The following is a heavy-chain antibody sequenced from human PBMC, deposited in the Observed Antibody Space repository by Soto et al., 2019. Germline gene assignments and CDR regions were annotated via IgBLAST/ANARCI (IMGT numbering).Heavy chain of an antibody. Sequence: PGGSLRLSCAASGFTFSSYGMHWVRQAPGKGLEWVAVIWYDGSNKYYADSAKGRFTISRDNSKNTLYLQMNSLRAEDTAVYYCARDGIAVAGNSVHFDYWGQGTLVTVSS. CDR1: GFTFSSYG. V-gene: IGHV3-33*01. D-gene: IGHD6-19*01. J-gene: IGHJ4*02. CDR3: ARDGIAVAGNSVHFDY. CDR2: IWYDGSNK.